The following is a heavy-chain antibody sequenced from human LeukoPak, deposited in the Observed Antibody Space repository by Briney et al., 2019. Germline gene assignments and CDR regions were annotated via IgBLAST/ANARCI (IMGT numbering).Heavy chain of an antibody. J-gene: IGHJ6*03. V-gene: IGHV1-69*13. Sequence: GASVKVSCKASGGTFSSYAISWVRQAPGQGLEWMGGIIPIFGTANYAQKFQGRVTITADESTSTAYMELSSLRSEDTAVYYCARSERDYYYYYMDVWGKGTTVTVSS. CDR2: IIPIFGTA. CDR3: ARSERDYYYYYMDV. CDR1: GGTFSSYA.